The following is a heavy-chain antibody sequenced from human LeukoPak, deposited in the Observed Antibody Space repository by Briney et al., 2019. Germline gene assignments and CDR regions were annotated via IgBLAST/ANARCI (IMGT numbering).Heavy chain of an antibody. D-gene: IGHD6-19*01. J-gene: IGHJ6*03. V-gene: IGHV1-8*03. Sequence: ASVKVSCKASGYTFTSYDINWVRQATGQGLEWMGRTNPNSGNTGYAQKFQGRVTITGNTSISTAYMELSSLRSEDTAVYYCARAGQWLGDYYYMDVWGKGTTVTVSS. CDR2: TNPNSGNT. CDR1: GYTFTSYD. CDR3: ARAGQWLGDYYYMDV.